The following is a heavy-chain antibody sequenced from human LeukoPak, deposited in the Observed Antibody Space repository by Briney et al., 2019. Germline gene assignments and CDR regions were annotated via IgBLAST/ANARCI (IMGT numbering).Heavy chain of an antibody. D-gene: IGHD3-16*02. CDR3: ARDLIYGSGTYRDTFDI. Sequence: ASVKVSCKASGFAFTGYYIHWVRQAPGQGLEWMGWVNPNRGDTKYAQKFRGRVITTRDTSISTAYMELSRLKPDDTAVYCCARDLIYGSGTYRDTFDIWGQGTMVTVSS. V-gene: IGHV1-2*02. J-gene: IGHJ3*02. CDR1: GFAFTGYY. CDR2: VNPNRGDT.